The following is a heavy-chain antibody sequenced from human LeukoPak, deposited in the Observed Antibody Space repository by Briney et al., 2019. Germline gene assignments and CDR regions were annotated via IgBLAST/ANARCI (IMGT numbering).Heavy chain of an antibody. CDR3: ARDPRIVVVIASPFDY. D-gene: IGHD2-21*01. CDR1: GFTFSSYS. J-gene: IGHJ4*02. Sequence: GGSLRLSCAASGFTFSSYSMNWVRQAPGKGLEGVSSISSSSSYIYYAGSVKGRFTISRDNAKNSLYLQMNSLRAEDTAVYYCARDPRIVVVIASPFDYWGQGTLVTVSS. CDR2: ISSSSSYI. V-gene: IGHV3-21*01.